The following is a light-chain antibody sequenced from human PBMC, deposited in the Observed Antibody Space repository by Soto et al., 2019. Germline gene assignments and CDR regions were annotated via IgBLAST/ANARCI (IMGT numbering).Light chain of an antibody. V-gene: IGKV1-33*01. J-gene: IGKJ3*01. CDR1: QDITNS. Sequence: DIQMTQSPSSLSASVGDRVTITCQASQDITNSLNWYQQKPGKATKVLIYDASILETGVPSRFSRSGSGTDFTFTISSLQPEDVETYYCQQDDNLPLTVVPGTTEDIE. CDR2: DAS. CDR3: QQDDNLPLT.